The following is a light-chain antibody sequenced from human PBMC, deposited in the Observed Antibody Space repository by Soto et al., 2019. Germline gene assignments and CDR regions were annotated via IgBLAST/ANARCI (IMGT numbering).Light chain of an antibody. Sequence: EIVLTQSPGTLSLSPGERATLSCRASQSVSSKYLAWYQQKPGQAPRVLIYGTSIRASGVPERFSGGGSGTDLTLTINRLEPEDCAVYYCQQYGSSLFTFGPGTKVDFK. CDR1: QSVSSKY. CDR3: QQYGSSLFT. J-gene: IGKJ3*01. V-gene: IGKV3-20*01. CDR2: GTS.